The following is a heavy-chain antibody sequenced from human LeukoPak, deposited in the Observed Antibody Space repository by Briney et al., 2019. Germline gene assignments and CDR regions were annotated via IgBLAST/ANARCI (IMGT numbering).Heavy chain of an antibody. Sequence: GGSLRLSCAVSGFTVSSSYMSWVRQAPGKELEWVSVIYRAGSTYYADSVKGRFTISRDNAKNSLYLQMNSLRAEDTAVYYCARESSGSRRVNNYYYMDVWGKGTTVTVSS. V-gene: IGHV3-53*01. D-gene: IGHD1-26*01. CDR3: ARESSGSRRVNNYYYMDV. CDR2: IYRAGST. CDR1: GFTVSSSY. J-gene: IGHJ6*03.